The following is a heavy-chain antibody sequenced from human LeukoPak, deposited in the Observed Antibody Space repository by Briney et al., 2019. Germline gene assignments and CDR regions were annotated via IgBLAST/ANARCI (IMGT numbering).Heavy chain of an antibody. CDR2: IRYDGSNK. CDR3: AKDPSSGWLNAEYFQH. D-gene: IGHD6-19*01. V-gene: IGHV3-30*02. CDR1: GFTFGSYG. Sequence: GGSLRLSCAASGFTFGSYGMHWVRQAPGKGLEWVAFIRYDGSNKYYADSVKGRFTISRDNSKNTLYLQMNSLRAEDTAVYYCAKDPSSGWLNAEYFQHWGQGTLVTVSS. J-gene: IGHJ1*01.